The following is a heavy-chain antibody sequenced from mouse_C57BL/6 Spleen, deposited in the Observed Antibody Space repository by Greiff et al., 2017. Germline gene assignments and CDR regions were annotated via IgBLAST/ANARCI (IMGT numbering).Heavy chain of an antibody. CDR2: ISSGSSTI. J-gene: IGHJ3*01. CDR1: GFTFSDYG. CDR3: ARAHYYGSSWFAY. V-gene: IGHV5-17*01. Sequence: EVQRVESGGGLVKPGGSLKLSCAASGFTFSDYGMHWVRQAPEKGLEWVAYISSGSSTIYYADTVKGRFTISRDNAKNTLFLQMTSLRSEDTAMYYCARAHYYGSSWFAYWGQGTLVTVSA. D-gene: IGHD1-1*01.